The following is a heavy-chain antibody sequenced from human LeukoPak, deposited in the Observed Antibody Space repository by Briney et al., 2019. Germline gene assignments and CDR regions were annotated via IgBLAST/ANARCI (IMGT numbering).Heavy chain of an antibody. V-gene: IGHV1-46*01. CDR3: AKDAVAGTYYFDY. Sequence: ASVKVSCKTSGYTFTTYYVHWVRQAPGQGLEWMGLINPSGGGTSYAEKFQGRVTMTRDTATSTVYMELSSLRSEDTAVYFCAKDAVAGTYYFDYWGQGTLVTVSP. D-gene: IGHD6-19*01. CDR1: GYTFTTYY. CDR2: INPSGGGT. J-gene: IGHJ4*02.